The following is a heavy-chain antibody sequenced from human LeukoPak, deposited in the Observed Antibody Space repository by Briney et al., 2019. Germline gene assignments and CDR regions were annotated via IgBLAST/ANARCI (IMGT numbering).Heavy chain of an antibody. J-gene: IGHJ6*02. V-gene: IGHV3-23*01. CDR1: GFTFSVAA. D-gene: IGHD3-22*01. CDR2: ISGSGGTT. CDR3: AKTYYYDSSGYSRDYHYYGLDV. Sequence: TGGSLRLSCAASGFTFSVAAMTWVRQAPGKGLEWVSGISGSGGTTYYADSVKGRFTISRDNSQNTVYVQMNSLRAEDTAVYYCAKTYYYDSSGYSRDYHYYGLDVWGQGTLVTVSS.